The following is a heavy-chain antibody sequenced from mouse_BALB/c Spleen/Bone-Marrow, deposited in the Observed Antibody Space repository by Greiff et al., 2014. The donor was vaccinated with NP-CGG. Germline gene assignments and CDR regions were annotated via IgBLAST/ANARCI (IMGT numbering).Heavy chain of an antibody. V-gene: IGHV1-4*01. CDR1: GYTFTSYR. J-gene: IGHJ3*01. Sequence: VQLQQSGAELAKPGASVKMSCKASGYTFTSYRMHWVKQRPGQGLEWIGYINPSTGYTEYNQKFKDKATLTADKSSGTAYMQLSSLTSEDSAVYYCAREGYYGSPFAYWGQGTLVTVSA. CDR2: INPSTGYT. CDR3: AREGYYGSPFAY. D-gene: IGHD1-1*01.